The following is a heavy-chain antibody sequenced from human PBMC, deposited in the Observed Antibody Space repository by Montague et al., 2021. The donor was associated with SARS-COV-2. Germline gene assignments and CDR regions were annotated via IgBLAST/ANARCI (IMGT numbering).Heavy chain of an antibody. CDR1: GFTISSYW. CDR3: TRDRDYGDYLNWFNP. V-gene: IGHV3-7*01. Sequence: SLRLSCAASGFTISSYWMSWVRQAPGKGLEWVANIRQDGSDKYYLDSVRGRFTIFRDSAKNSLYLQMNSLTAEDTGVYHCTRDRDYGDYLNWFNPWGQGTLVTVSS. J-gene: IGHJ5*02. D-gene: IGHD4-17*01. CDR2: IRQDGSDK.